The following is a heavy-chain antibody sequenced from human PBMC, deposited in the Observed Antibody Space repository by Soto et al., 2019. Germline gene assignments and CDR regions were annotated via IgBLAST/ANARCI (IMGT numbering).Heavy chain of an antibody. CDR2: INSDGSDS. CDR3: AKVRSGYKDALYYYYYGMDV. Sequence: PGGSLRLSCAASGFTFSNFWMHWVRQAPGKGLVWVSHINSDGSDSTYADSVKGRFTISRDNAKNTLYLQMNSLRAEDTAVYYCAKVRSGYKDALYYYYYGMDVWGQGTTVTVSS. D-gene: IGHD6-25*01. V-gene: IGHV3-74*01. J-gene: IGHJ6*02. CDR1: GFTFSNFW.